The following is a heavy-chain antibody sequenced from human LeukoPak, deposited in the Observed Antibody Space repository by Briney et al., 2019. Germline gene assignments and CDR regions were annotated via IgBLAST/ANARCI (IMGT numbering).Heavy chain of an antibody. J-gene: IGHJ4*02. V-gene: IGHV1-46*01. D-gene: IGHD3-16*01. CDR3: AREKRRGRNPVVDY. CDR2: INPSGGST. Sequence: ASVNVSCKASGYTFTSYYMHWVRQAPGQGLEWMGIINPSGGSTSHAQKCQGKVTMTRDTSTSTVYMELSSVRSEDTAVYYCAREKRRGRNPVVDYWGQGTLVTVSS. CDR1: GYTFTSYY.